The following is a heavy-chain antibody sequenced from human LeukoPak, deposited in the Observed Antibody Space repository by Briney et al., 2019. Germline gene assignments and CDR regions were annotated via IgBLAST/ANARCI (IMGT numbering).Heavy chain of an antibody. CDR2: IYYSGST. CDR1: GGSISSSSYY. J-gene: IGHJ5*02. CDR3: ARHPDDYVWGSYRPNWFDP. D-gene: IGHD3-16*02. Sequence: PSETLSLTCTVSGGSISSSSYYGGWIRQPPGKGLEWIGSIYYSGSTYYNPSLKSRVTISVDTSKNQFSLKLSSVTAADTTVYYCARHPDDYVWGSYRPNWFDPWGQGTLVTVSS. V-gene: IGHV4-39*01.